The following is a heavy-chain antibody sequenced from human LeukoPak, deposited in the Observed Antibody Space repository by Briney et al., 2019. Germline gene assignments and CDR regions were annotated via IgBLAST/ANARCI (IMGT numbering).Heavy chain of an antibody. J-gene: IGHJ4*02. CDR1: GFTFSSYS. D-gene: IGHD3-10*01. V-gene: IGHV3-21*01. Sequence: GGSLRLSCAASGFTFSSYSMNWVRQAPGKGLEWVSSISSSSSYIYYADSVKGRFTISRDNAKNSLYLQMNSLRAEDTAVYYCASLITMVRGAIGYWGQGTLVTVSS. CDR2: ISSSSSYI. CDR3: ASLITMVRGAIGY.